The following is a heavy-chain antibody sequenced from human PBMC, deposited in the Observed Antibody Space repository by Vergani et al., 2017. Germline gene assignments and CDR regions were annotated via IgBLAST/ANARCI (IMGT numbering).Heavy chain of an antibody. Sequence: QVQLVESGGGVVQPGRSLRLSCAASGFTFSSYAMHWVRQAPGKGLEWVAVISYDGSNKYYADSVKGRFTISRDNSKNTLYLQMNSLRAEDTAVYYCAREAVDTAMVTGLDYWGQGTLVTVSS. CDR3: AREAVDTAMVTGLDY. J-gene: IGHJ4*02. CDR1: GFTFSSYA. D-gene: IGHD5-18*01. V-gene: IGHV3-30*01. CDR2: ISYDGSNK.